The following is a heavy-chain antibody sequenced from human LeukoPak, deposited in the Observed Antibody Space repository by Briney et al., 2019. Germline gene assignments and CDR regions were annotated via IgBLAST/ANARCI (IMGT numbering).Heavy chain of an antibody. CDR2: INPKNGGT. Sequence: SVKVSCKPSGDAFTTYDVHWVRQAGGQGLEGMGWINPKNGGTNYAQKGQGRFSMTRDTSINTAYMELRGLTSDDTAVYYCARDPSNRYYTEVWGIGPTVTVAS. V-gene: IGHV1-2*02. CDR1: GDAFTTYD. J-gene: IGHJ6*03. CDR3: ARDPSNRYYTEV. D-gene: IGHD1-14*01.